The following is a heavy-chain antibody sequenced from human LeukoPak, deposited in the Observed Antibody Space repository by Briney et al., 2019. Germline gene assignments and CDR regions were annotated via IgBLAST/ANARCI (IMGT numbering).Heavy chain of an antibody. CDR2: ISYDGSNK. V-gene: IGHV3-30*14. D-gene: IGHD1-14*01. CDR3: AGMGPQRYRFDY. J-gene: IGHJ4*02. Sequence: GGSLRLSCAASGFTFSSYAMHWVRQAPGKGLEWVAVISYDGSNKYYADSVKGRFTISRDNSKNTLYLQMNSLRAEDTAVYFCAGMGPQRYRFDYWGQGTLVTVSS. CDR1: GFTFSSYA.